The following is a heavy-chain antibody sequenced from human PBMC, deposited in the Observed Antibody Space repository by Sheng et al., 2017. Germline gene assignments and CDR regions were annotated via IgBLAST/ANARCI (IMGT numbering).Heavy chain of an antibody. D-gene: IGHD1-26*01. J-gene: IGHJ4*02. V-gene: IGHV1-18*01. CDR2: ISPYNGNT. CDR3: VRDPLSGTYPNF. CDR1: GYTFTSHG. Sequence: QVQLVQSGAEVKKPGASVKVSCKPSGYTFTSHGLNWVRQAPGQGLELMGWISPYNGNTIYAQKLQGRVTMTTDTSTSTAYMELRSLRSDDTAVYYCVRDPLSGTYPNFWGQGTLVTVSS.